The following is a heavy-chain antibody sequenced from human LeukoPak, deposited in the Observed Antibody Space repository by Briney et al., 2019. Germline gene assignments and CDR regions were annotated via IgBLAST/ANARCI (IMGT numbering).Heavy chain of an antibody. CDR1: GFTFSSYG. CDR3: ARAGDFWSGNNWFDP. Sequence: GGSLRLSCAASGFTFSSYGMHWVRQAPGKGLEWVAFIRYDGSKKYFAGSVKGRFTISRDNAKNTLYLQTNSLRAEDTAVYYCARAGDFWSGNNWFDPWGQGTLVTVSS. D-gene: IGHD3-3*01. J-gene: IGHJ5*02. V-gene: IGHV3-30*02. CDR2: IRYDGSKK.